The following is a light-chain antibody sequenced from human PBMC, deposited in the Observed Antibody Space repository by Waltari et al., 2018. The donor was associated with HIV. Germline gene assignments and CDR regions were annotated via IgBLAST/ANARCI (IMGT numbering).Light chain of an antibody. CDR3: QQYSTFPWT. CDR2: WAS. V-gene: IGKV4-1*01. J-gene: IGKJ1*01. Sequence: DIVMTQSPESLAVSLGERATINCKSSQSVLYRSDNRNYLAWYHQKPGQPPKLLFSWASARESGVPGRFSGSGSGTNFTLTIRSLQAEDVAVYYCQQYSTFPWTFGQGTKVEIK. CDR1: QSVLYRSDNRNY.